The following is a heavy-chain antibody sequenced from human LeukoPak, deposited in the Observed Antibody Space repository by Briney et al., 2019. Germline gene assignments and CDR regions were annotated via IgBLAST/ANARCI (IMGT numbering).Heavy chain of an antibody. Sequence: SETLSLTCTVSGDSIGSHYWSWIRQPPGKGLEWIGYINYSGRTNYNPSLTGRVTVSVDTSNNQFSLRLSSVTAADTAVYYCARWSSPYGSGRFDPWGQGTLVTVSS. CDR2: INYSGRT. V-gene: IGHV4-59*08. J-gene: IGHJ5*02. CDR1: GDSIGSHY. D-gene: IGHD3-10*01. CDR3: ARWSSPYGSGRFDP.